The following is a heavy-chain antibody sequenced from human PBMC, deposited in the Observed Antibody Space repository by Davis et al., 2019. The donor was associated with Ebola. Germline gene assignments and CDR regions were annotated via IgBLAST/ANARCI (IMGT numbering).Heavy chain of an antibody. V-gene: IGHV3-48*03. CDR3: ARMGAGDCSSTSCYHPYYYYGMDV. J-gene: IGHJ6*02. Sequence: PGGSLRLSCAASGFTFSSYAMSWVRQAPGKGLEWVSYISSSGSTIYYADSVKGRFTISRDNAKNSLYLQMNSLRAEDTAVYYCARMGAGDCSSTSCYHPYYYYGMDVWGQGTTVTVSS. CDR1: GFTFSSYA. CDR2: ISSSGSTI. D-gene: IGHD2-2*01.